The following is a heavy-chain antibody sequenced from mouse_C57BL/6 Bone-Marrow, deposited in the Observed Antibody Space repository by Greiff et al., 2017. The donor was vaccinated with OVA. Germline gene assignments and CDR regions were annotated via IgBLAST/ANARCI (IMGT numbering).Heavy chain of an antibody. D-gene: IGHD2-2*01. CDR1: GYSITSGYY. J-gene: IGHJ3*01. CDR3: ARGIYYGYDGGFAY. V-gene: IGHV3-6*01. Sequence: EVKLQESGPGLVKPSQSLSLTCSVTGYSITSGYYWNWIRQFPGNKLEWMGYISYDGSNNYNPSLKNRISITRDTSKNQFFLKLNSVTTEDTATYYCARGIYYGYDGGFAYWGQGTLVTVSA. CDR2: ISYDGSN.